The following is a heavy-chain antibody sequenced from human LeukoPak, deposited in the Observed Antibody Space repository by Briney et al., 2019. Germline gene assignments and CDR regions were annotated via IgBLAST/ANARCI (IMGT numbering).Heavy chain of an antibody. Sequence: PGGSLRLSCAASGFTFSSYAMSWVRQAPGKGLEWVSAITGSSGGTYYADFVKGRFTVSRDNSKSTLSLQMNSLRADDTAIYYCAKVGVIGGGAFDIWGQGTMVTVSS. CDR2: ITGSSGGT. CDR1: GFTFSSYA. J-gene: IGHJ3*02. V-gene: IGHV3-23*01. CDR3: AKVGVIGGGAFDI. D-gene: IGHD3-22*01.